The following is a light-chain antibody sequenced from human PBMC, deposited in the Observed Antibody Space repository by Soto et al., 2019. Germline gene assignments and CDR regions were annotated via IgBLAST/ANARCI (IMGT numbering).Light chain of an antibody. J-gene: IGLJ2*01. Sequence: SSELTQPPSVSVSPGQTATITCSGDELGDKYACWYQQKPGQSPVLVIYRDDTRPSGIPERFSGSNSGNTATLTISGTQAMDEADYYCQTWDSSTAVFGGGTKLTVL. CDR1: ELGDKY. CDR3: QTWDSSTAV. CDR2: RDD. V-gene: IGLV3-1*01.